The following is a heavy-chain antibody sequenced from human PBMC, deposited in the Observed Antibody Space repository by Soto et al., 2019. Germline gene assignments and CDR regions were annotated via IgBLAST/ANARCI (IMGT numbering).Heavy chain of an antibody. Sequence: SETLSLTCTVSGGSISSGGYYWSWIRQHPGKGLEWIGYIYYSGSTYYNPSLKSRVTISVDTSKNQFSLKLSSVTAADTAVYYCARDIKRGNSGSGYFDYWGQGTLVTVSA. CDR3: ARDIKRGNSGSGYFDY. V-gene: IGHV4-31*03. CDR1: GGSISSGGYY. D-gene: IGHD4-4*01. CDR2: IYYSGST. J-gene: IGHJ4*02.